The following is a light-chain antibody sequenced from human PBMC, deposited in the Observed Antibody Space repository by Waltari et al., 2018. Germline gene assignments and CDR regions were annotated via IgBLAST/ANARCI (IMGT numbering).Light chain of an antibody. V-gene: IGLV1-44*01. CDR2: SND. CDR1: SSNIGSNT. CDR3: AAWDDSLNGPV. Sequence: QSVLTQPPSASGTPGQRVIISCSGSSSNIGSNTVNWYQRLPGTAPKLLIYSNDERPSGVPDRFSGSNSGTSASLAISGLQSEDEADYYCAAWDDSLNGPVFGGGTKLTVL. J-gene: IGLJ3*02.